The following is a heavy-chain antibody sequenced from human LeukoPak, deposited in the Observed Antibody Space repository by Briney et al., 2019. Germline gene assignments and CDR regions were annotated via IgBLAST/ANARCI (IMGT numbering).Heavy chain of an antibody. J-gene: IGHJ5*02. V-gene: IGHV4-39*07. CDR2: IYYSGST. D-gene: IGHD1-7*01. CDR3: ARDLKGITGTIFDP. CDR1: GGSFSSSGYY. Sequence: SETLSLTCTVSGGSFSSSGYYWGWIRQPPGKGLEWIGSIYYSGSTYYNPSLKSRVTISVDTSKNQFSLKLSSVTAADTAVYYCARDLKGITGTIFDPWGQGTLVTVSS.